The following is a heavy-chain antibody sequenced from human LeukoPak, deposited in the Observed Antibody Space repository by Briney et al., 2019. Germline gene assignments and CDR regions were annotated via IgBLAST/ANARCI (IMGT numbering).Heavy chain of an antibody. V-gene: IGHV4-4*07. CDR2: IYTSGST. J-gene: IGHJ2*01. CDR3: ARVSSYYDILTGYYNHWYFDL. Sequence: SETLSLTCTVSGGSISSYYWSWIRQPAEKGLEWIGRIYTSGSTNYNPSLKSRVTMSVDTSKNQFSLKLSSVTAADTAVYYCARVSSYYDILTGYYNHWYFDLWGRGTLVTVSS. D-gene: IGHD3-9*01. CDR1: GGSISSYY.